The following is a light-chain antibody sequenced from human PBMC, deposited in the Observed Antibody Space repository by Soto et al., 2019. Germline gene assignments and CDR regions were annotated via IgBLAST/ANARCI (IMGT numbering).Light chain of an antibody. Sequence: EIVMTQSPATLSVSPGERATLSCRASQSVSSNLAWFQQKPGQAPRLLIYGASTRATDIPARFSGSGSGTDFTLTISSLQPEDFAVYYCQHYNNWPRTFGQGTKLEIK. V-gene: IGKV3-15*01. J-gene: IGKJ2*01. CDR1: QSVSSN. CDR3: QHYNNWPRT. CDR2: GAS.